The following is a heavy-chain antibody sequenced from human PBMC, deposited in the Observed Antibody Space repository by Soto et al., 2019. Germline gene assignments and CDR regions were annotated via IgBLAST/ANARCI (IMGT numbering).Heavy chain of an antibody. CDR1: GGTFSTHA. V-gene: IGHV1-69*13. CDR2: IIPISGTT. CDR3: ARGDCSGGNCYSGMDV. Sequence: ASVKVSCKASGGTFSTHAIIWVRQAPGHGLEWMGGIIPISGTTYYTQKFQGRVTITADEPTSTAFMELSSLKSEDTAVFYCARGDCSGGNCYSGMDVWGQGTMVTVS. J-gene: IGHJ6*02. D-gene: IGHD2-15*01.